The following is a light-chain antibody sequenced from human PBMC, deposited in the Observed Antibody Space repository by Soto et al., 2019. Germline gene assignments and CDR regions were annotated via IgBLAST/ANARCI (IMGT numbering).Light chain of an antibody. J-gene: IGLJ3*02. Sequence: QSALTQPASVSGSPEQSITISCTGTSSDVGGYSYVSWYQQHPGKAPKLMIYEVSNRPSGVSNRFSGSKSGNTASLTISGLQAEDEADYYCSSYTSSSTWVFGGGTQLTVL. CDR1: SSDVGGYSY. CDR2: EVS. V-gene: IGLV2-14*01. CDR3: SSYTSSSTWV.